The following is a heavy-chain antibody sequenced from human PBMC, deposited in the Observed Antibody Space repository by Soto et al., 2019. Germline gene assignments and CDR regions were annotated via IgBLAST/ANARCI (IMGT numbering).Heavy chain of an antibody. V-gene: IGHV3-30*18. CDR3: AKEIDSVGSSGWYTLPDY. CDR2: ISYDGSNK. CDR1: GFTFSSYG. Sequence: GGSLRLSCAASGFTFSSYGMHWVRQAPGKGLEWVAVISYDGSNKYYADSVKGRFTISRDNSKNTLYLQMNSLRAEDTAVYYCAKEIDSVGSSGWYTLPDYWGQGTLVTVSS. J-gene: IGHJ4*02. D-gene: IGHD6-19*01.